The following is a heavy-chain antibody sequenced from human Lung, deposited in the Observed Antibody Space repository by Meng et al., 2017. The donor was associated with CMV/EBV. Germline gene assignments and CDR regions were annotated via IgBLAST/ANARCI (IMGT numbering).Heavy chain of an antibody. D-gene: IGHD2-21*01. Sequence: ASVKVSXKSSGYSFTGYYLHWVRQAPGQGLEWMGWINPYSGATKYAEKFQGRVTMTRNTSISTAYMELNTLRSDDTAVYYCASSTSGVVIGILRRYNWFDPWGQGTXVTVSS. V-gene: IGHV1-2*02. CDR1: GYSFTGYY. CDR2: INPYSGAT. CDR3: ASSTSGVVIGILRRYNWFDP. J-gene: IGHJ5*02.